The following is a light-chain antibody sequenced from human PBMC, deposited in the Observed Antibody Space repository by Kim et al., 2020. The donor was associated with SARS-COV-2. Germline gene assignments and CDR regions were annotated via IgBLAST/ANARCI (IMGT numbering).Light chain of an antibody. CDR1: KLGDKY. CDR2: QDS. CDR3: QAWDSSTGVV. Sequence: SYELTQPPSVSVSPGQTASITCSGDKLGDKYICWYQQKPGQSPVLVIYQDSKRPSGIPERFSGSNSGNTATLTISGTQAMDEADYYCQAWDSSTGVVFGGGNKLTVL. V-gene: IGLV3-1*01. J-gene: IGLJ2*01.